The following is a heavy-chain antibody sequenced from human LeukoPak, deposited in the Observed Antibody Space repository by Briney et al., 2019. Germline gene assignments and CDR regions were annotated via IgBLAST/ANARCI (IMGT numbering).Heavy chain of an antibody. CDR2: IKPDGSEK. CDR3: ARGQLADSY. CDR1: GFTFTTYW. V-gene: IGHV3-7*04. D-gene: IGHD3-22*01. J-gene: IGHJ4*02. Sequence: GGSLRLSCAASGFTFTTYWMSWIRQTPGKGLEWVAKIKPDGSEKSYVDSVEGRFTISRDNAKNSVFLQMDSLRVEDTALYYCARGQLADSYWGQGALVTVSS.